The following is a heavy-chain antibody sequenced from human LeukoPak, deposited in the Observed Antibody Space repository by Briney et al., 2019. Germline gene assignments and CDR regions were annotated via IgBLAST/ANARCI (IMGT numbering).Heavy chain of an antibody. CDR2: IYSGGST. CDR3: ASLLTGYSDAFDI. D-gene: IGHD3-9*01. CDR1: GFTVSSNS. J-gene: IGHJ3*02. Sequence: GGSLRLSCAASGFTVSSNSMSWVRQAPGKGLEWVSVIYSGGSTYYADPVKGRFTISRDNSKNTLYLQMNSLRAEDTAVYYCASLLTGYSDAFDIWGQGTMVTVSS. V-gene: IGHV3-66*01.